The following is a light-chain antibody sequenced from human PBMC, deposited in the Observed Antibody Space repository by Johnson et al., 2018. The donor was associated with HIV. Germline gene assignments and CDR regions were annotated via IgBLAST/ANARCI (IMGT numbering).Light chain of an antibody. CDR1: SSNIGNNY. CDR3: GTWDSSLSAGGANYV. J-gene: IGLJ1*01. V-gene: IGLV1-51*01. CDR2: DNN. Sequence: QAVLTQPPSVSAAPGQKVTISCSGSSSNIGNNYVSWYQQVPGTAPKLLIYDNNRRPSGIPDRFSGSKSGSSATLGITGLQTGAEADYYCGTWDSSLSAGGANYVFGTGTKLTVL.